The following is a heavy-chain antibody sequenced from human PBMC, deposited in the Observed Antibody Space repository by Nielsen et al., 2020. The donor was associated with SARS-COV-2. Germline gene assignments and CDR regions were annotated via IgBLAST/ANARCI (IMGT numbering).Heavy chain of an antibody. CDR3: ARWFGEDVGVDY. D-gene: IGHD3-10*01. CDR1: GFTFSSYA. CDR2: IKQDGSEK. Sequence: GGSLRLSCAASGFTFSSYAMSWVRQAPGKGLEWVANIKQDGSEKYYVDSVKGRFTISRDNAKNSLYLQMNNLRADDTAVFYCARWFGEDVGVDYWGQGTLVTVSS. V-gene: IGHV3-7*05. J-gene: IGHJ4*02.